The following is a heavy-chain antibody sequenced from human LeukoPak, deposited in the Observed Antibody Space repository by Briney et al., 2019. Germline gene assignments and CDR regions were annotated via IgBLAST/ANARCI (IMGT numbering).Heavy chain of an antibody. CDR2: INTNTGNP. V-gene: IGHV7-4-1*01. Sequence: ASVKVSCKASGYTSTSYAMNWVRQAPGQGLEWMGWINTNTGNPTYAQGFTGRFVFSLDTTVSTAYLQICSLKAEDTAVYYCARDRRNYDILTGYVHWGQGTLVTVSS. J-gene: IGHJ4*02. D-gene: IGHD3-9*01. CDR1: GYTSTSYA. CDR3: ARDRRNYDILTGYVH.